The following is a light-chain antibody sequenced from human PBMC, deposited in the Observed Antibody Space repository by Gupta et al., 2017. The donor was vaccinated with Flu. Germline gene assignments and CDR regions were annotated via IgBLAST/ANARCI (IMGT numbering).Light chain of an antibody. CDR1: ALPKKY. J-gene: IGLJ3*02. Sequence: SYELTLPPSVSVSPGQTARITCSGDALPKKYAYWYQQKSGQAPVLIIYDDRTRPSGIPERFSCCSTLSMATFPTSGAQLEDEADDYCYSTDTGGNHRVFGGGTNMTVL. CDR3: YSTDTGGNHRV. CDR2: DDR. V-gene: IGLV3-10*01.